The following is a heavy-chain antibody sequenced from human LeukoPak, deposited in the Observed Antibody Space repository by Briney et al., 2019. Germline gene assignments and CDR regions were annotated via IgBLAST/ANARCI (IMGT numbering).Heavy chain of an antibody. J-gene: IGHJ4*01. D-gene: IGHD2-2*01. CDR3: ARDDYRGCSSTSCHDY. Sequence: GGSLRLSCAASGFTFSSYSMNWVRQAPGKGLEWVSSISSSSSYIYYADSVKGRFTISRDNAKNSLYLQMNSLRAEDTAVYYCARDDYRGCSSTSCHDYWGQEPWSPSPQ. CDR1: GFTFSSYS. V-gene: IGHV3-21*01. CDR2: ISSSSSYI.